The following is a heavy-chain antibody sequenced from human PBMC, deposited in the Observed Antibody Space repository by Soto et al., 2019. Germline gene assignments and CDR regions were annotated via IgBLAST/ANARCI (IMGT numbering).Heavy chain of an antibody. D-gene: IGHD4-4*01. CDR3: AKDVRPMTTVTTTDY. CDR2: IIVSGGST. Sequence: VGSLRISCAASGFTFSSYAMSWVRQAPGKGLEWVAAIIVSGGSTYYADSVKGRFTISRDNSKNTLYLQMNSLRAEDTAVYYCAKDVRPMTTVTTTDYWGQGTLVTVSS. J-gene: IGHJ4*02. V-gene: IGHV3-23*01. CDR1: GFTFSSYA.